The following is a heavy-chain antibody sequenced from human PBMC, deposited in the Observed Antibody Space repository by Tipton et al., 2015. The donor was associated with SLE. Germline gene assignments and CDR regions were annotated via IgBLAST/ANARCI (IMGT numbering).Heavy chain of an antibody. CDR2: LSYSGST. CDR3: ARGRLVRGVVIRLNYFYYYMDV. D-gene: IGHD3-10*01. V-gene: IGHV4-59*12. Sequence: PEKGLEWIGYLSYSGSTNYNPSLESRVTISVDTSKNQFSLHLSSVTAADTAVYYCARGRLVRGVVIRLNYFYYYMDVWGKGTTVTVSS. J-gene: IGHJ6*03.